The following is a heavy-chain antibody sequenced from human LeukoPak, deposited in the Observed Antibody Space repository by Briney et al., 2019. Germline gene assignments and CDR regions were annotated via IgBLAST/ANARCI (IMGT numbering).Heavy chain of an antibody. CDR1: GYSSTSYG. D-gene: IGHD3-3*01. CDR3: ARGRITIFGVAYYFDY. J-gene: IGHJ4*02. V-gene: IGHV1-18*01. Sequence: ASVKVSCKASGYSSTSYGISWVRQAPGQGLEWMGWISAYNGNTNYAQKLQGRVTMTTDTSTSTAYMELRSLRSDDTAVYYCARGRITIFGVAYYFDYWGQGTLVTVSS. CDR2: ISAYNGNT.